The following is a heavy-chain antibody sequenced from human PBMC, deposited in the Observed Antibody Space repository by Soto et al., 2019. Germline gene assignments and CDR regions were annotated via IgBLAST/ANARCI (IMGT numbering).Heavy chain of an antibody. CDR1: GGTFSSYA. J-gene: IGHJ5*02. D-gene: IGHD2-2*01. V-gene: IGHV1-69*13. CDR2: IIPIFGTA. Sequence: GASVKVSCKASGGTFSSYAISWVRQAPGQGLEWMGGIIPIFGTANYAQKFQGRVTITADESTSTAYMELSSLRSEDTAVYYCARDPVNPKFTYQYNWFDPWGQGTLVTVSS. CDR3: ARDPVNPKFTYQYNWFDP.